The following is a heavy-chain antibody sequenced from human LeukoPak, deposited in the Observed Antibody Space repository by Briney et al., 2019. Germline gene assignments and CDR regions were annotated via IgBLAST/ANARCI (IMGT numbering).Heavy chain of an antibody. CDR1: GGSISSGSYY. CDR2: IYTSGST. D-gene: IGHD1-26*01. J-gene: IGHJ4*02. Sequence: SETLSLTCTVSGGSISSGSYYWSWIRQPAGTGLEWIGSIYTSGSTNYNPSLKSRVTMSVDTPKNQFSLKLSSVTAADTAVYYCARGVGAQLDYWGQGTVVTVSS. V-gene: IGHV4-61*02. CDR3: ARGVGAQLDY.